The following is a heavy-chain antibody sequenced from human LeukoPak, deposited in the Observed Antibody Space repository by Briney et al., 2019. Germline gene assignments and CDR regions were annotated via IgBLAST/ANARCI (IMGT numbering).Heavy chain of an antibody. J-gene: IGHJ4*02. CDR2: ICYSGST. CDR1: GGSISSYC. Sequence: PSETLSLTCTVSGGSISSYCWSWIRQPSGKGLEWIGYICYSGSTKYNPSLKSRVTISEDTSKNQFSLKLSSVTAADTAVYYCARYNGAFGFDYWGQGTLVTVSS. D-gene: IGHD1-26*01. V-gene: IGHV4-59*01. CDR3: ARYNGAFGFDY.